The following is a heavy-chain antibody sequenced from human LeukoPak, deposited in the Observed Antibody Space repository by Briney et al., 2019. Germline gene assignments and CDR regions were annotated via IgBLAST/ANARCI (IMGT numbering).Heavy chain of an antibody. J-gene: IGHJ4*02. Sequence: SGPALVKPTQTLTLTCTFSGFSLRTRKMCVSWIRQPPGKGLEWIGYIYYSGSTNYNPSLKSRVTISVDTSKNQFSLKLSSVTAADTAVYYCARDNTLARWLPVYWGQGTLVTVSS. CDR1: GFSLRTRKMC. CDR2: IYYSGST. CDR3: ARDNTLARWLPVY. V-gene: IGHV4-61*01. D-gene: IGHD5-24*01.